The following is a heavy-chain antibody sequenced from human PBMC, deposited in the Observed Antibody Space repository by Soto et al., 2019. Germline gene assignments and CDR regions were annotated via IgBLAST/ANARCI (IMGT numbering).Heavy chain of an antibody. CDR1: GFTFSSYA. V-gene: IGHV3-23*01. D-gene: IGHD2-15*01. CDR2: ISGSGGST. Sequence: GGSLRLSCAASGFTFSSYAMSWVRQAPGKGLEWVSAISGSGGSTYYADSVKGRFTISRDNSKNTLYLQMNSLRAEDTAVYYCAKAGYCSGGSCYNNWFDPWGQGTLVTVSS. CDR3: AKAGYCSGGSCYNNWFDP. J-gene: IGHJ5*02.